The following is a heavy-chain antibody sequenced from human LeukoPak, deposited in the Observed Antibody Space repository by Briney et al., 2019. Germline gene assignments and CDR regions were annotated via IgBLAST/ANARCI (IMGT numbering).Heavy chain of an antibody. CDR2: ISYDGSNK. J-gene: IGHJ4*02. D-gene: IGHD1-26*01. V-gene: IGHV3-30*04. Sequence: HPGRSLRLSCAASGFTFSSYAMHWVRQAPGKGLEWVAVISYDGSNKYYADSVKGRFTISRDNSKNTLYLQMNSLRAEDTAVYYCAKDPPVGAAFDYWGQGTLVTVSS. CDR3: AKDPPVGAAFDY. CDR1: GFTFSSYA.